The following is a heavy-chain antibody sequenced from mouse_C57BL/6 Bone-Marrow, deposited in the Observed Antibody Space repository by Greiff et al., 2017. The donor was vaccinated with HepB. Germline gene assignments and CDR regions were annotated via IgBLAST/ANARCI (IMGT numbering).Heavy chain of an antibody. Sequence: QVQLKESGAELARPGASVKLSCKASGYTFTSYGLSWVKQRTGQGLEWIGEIYPRSGNTYYNEKFKGKATLTADKSSSTAYMELRSLTSEDSAVYFCARQGSPRYFDYWGQGTTLTVSS. J-gene: IGHJ2*01. CDR2: IYPRSGNT. CDR3: ARQGSPRYFDY. V-gene: IGHV1-81*01. CDR1: GYTFTSYG.